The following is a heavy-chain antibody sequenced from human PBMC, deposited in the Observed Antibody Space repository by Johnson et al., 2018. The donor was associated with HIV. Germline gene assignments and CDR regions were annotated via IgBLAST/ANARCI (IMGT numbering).Heavy chain of an antibody. V-gene: IGHV3-11*04. D-gene: IGHD6-19*01. CDR2: ISYSGSPI. J-gene: IGHJ3*02. CDR3: AREAGTGAFDI. CDR1: GFTFSDYY. Sequence: VQLVESGGGVVQPGRSLRLSCAASGFTFSDYYMSWIRQAPGKGLEWVSYISYSGSPIYYADSVKGRFIISRDNAKNSLYLQMNSLRAEDTAVYYCAREAGTGAFDIWGQGTMVTVSS.